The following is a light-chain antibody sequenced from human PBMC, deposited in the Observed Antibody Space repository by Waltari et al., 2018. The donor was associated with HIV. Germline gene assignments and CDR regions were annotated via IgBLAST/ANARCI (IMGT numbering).Light chain of an antibody. V-gene: IGLV3-25*03. CDR3: QSADSSGTYWV. J-gene: IGLJ3*02. CDR1: ALPKPE. CDR2: KDN. Sequence: SYELPQPPSVSVSPGQTARIICSGAALPKPEPFWYQQKPGQAPVVVIYKDNERPSGIPERFSGSSSGTTVTLTISGVQADDEADYYCQSADSSGTYWVFGGGTKLTVL.